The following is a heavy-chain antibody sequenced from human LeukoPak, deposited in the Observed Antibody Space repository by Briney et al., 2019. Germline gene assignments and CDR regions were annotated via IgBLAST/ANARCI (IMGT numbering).Heavy chain of an antibody. CDR3: ARTPSSGWFRYYFDY. CDR2: ISSSSNTI. V-gene: IGHV3-48*01. D-gene: IGHD6-19*01. J-gene: IGHJ4*02. CDR1: KFTFSDYS. Sequence: GGSLRLSCAASKFTFSDYSMNWVRQAPGKGLEWVSYISSSSNTIHHADSVKGRFTISRDNAKNSLYLQMNSLRAEDTAVYYCARTPSSGWFRYYFDYWGQGTLLTVSS.